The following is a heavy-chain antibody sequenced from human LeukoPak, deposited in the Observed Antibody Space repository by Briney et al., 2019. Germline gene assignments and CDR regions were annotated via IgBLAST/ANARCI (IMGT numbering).Heavy chain of an antibody. CDR3: AKDYKLYDSSGYSPDY. CDR2: ISYDGSNK. J-gene: IGHJ4*02. CDR1: GFTFSSYG. Sequence: GGSLRLSCAASGFTFSSYGMHWVRQAPGKGLERVAVISYDGSNKYYADSVKGRFTISRDNSKNTLYLQMNSLRAEDTVVYYCAKDYKLYDSSGYSPDYWGQGTLVTVSS. D-gene: IGHD3-22*01. V-gene: IGHV3-30*18.